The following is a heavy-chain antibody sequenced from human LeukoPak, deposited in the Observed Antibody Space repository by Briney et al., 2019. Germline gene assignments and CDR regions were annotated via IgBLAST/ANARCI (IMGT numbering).Heavy chain of an antibody. D-gene: IGHD2-15*01. CDR2: INQDGSKE. J-gene: IGHJ6*03. CDR1: GFTFSNYW. Sequence: GGSLRLSCAASGFTFSNYWMTWVRQAPGKGLEWVAHINQDGSKEYYMDSVKARFTISTDTSTSTAYMELRSLRSDDTAVYYCARNPIVVVVAATYYYYYYMDVWGKGTTVTVSS. CDR3: ARNPIVVVVAATYYYYYYMDV. V-gene: IGHV3-7*03.